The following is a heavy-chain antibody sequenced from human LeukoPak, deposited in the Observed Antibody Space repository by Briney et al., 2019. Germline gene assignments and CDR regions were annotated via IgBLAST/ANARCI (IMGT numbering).Heavy chain of an antibody. CDR3: ATGKERDYFYMDV. J-gene: IGHJ6*03. CDR1: GGSISSSSYY. V-gene: IGHV4-39*07. Sequence: PSETLSLTCTVSGGSISSSSYYWGWIRQPPGMGLDWLGIIYFSGSTLYNPSLNSRVTISMDRSQNQFSPSLTSVTAADTAMYYCATGKERDYFYMDVWGKGTTVAVSS. CDR2: IYFSGST. D-gene: IGHD1-26*01.